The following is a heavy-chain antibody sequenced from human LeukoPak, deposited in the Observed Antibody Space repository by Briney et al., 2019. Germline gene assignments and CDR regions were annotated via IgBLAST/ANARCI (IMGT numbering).Heavy chain of an antibody. J-gene: IGHJ4*02. V-gene: IGHV3-23*01. Sequence: GGSLRLSCAASGFTFSSYAMSWVRQAPGKGLEWISAISGSGGSTYYADSVKGRFTISRDNSKNTLYLQMNSLRAEDTAVYYCAKEVRGYSYGYEGDYWGQGTLVTVSS. CDR1: GFTFSSYA. D-gene: IGHD5-18*01. CDR2: ISGSGGST. CDR3: AKEVRGYSYGYEGDY.